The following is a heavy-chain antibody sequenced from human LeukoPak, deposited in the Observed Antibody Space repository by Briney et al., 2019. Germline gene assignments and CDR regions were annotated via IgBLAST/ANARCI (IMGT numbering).Heavy chain of an antibody. CDR1: GFTLSSYW. CDR2: IKQDGGEK. CDR3: ARGAYGPGSFPFDC. D-gene: IGHD3-10*01. V-gene: IGHV3-7*01. J-gene: IGHJ4*02. Sequence: GGSVRLSCAASGFTLSSYWMSWVRQAPGKGLEWVANIKQDGGEKYYLESVRGRFTISRDNAKNSLFLQMNSLRAEDTAVYYCARGAYGPGSFPFDCWGQGTLVTVSS.